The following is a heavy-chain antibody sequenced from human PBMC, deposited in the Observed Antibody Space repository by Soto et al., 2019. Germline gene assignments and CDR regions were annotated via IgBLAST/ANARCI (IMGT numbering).Heavy chain of an antibody. J-gene: IGHJ4*02. CDR1: GGSISSYY. CDR2: IYYSGST. CDR3: ARGGGVYYFDY. Sequence: SETLSLTCTVSGGSISSYYWSWIRQPPGKGLEWIGYIYYSGSTNYNPSLKSRVTISVDTSKNQFFLKLSSVTAADTAVYYCARGGGVYYFDYWGQGTLVTVSS. D-gene: IGHD2-8*02. V-gene: IGHV4-59*01.